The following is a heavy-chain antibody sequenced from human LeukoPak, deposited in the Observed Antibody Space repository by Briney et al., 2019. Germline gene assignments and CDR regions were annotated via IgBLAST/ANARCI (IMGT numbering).Heavy chain of an antibody. J-gene: IGHJ4*02. CDR1: GGSISSGGYY. CDR3: ARNTCSGGSCYQDY. Sequence: SQTLSLTCTVSGGSISSGGYYWSWIRQHPGKGLEWIGYIYYSGSTYYNPSLKSRVTISVDTSKNQLSLKLSSVTAADTAVYYCARNTCSGGSCYQDYWGQGTLVTVSS. CDR2: IYYSGST. V-gene: IGHV4-31*03. D-gene: IGHD2-15*01.